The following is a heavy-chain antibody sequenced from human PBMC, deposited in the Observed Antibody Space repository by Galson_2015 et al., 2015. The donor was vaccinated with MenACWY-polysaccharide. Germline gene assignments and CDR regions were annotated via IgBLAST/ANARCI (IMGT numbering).Heavy chain of an antibody. J-gene: IGHJ2*01. D-gene: IGHD4-23*01. CDR3: AKDTGDDGGSIDL. CDR1: GFTFSSYA. V-gene: IGHV3-23*01. Sequence: SLRLSCAASGFTFSSYAMSWVRQAPGKGLEWVSGVSASGGSTVYTDSAKGRFTMSRDNSKRSLYLQMNSLRAEDTAVYYCAKDTGDDGGSIDLWGRGTLVTVSS. CDR2: VSASGGST.